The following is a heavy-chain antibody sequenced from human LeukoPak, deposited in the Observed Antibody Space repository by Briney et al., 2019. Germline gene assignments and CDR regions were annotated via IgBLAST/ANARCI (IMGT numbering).Heavy chain of an antibody. CDR2: MNPNSGNT. CDR3: ARVAPYSGRLYYFDY. CDR1: GYTFTSYD. J-gene: IGHJ4*02. Sequence: ASVKVSCKASGYTFTSYDINWVRRATGQGLEWMGWMNPNSGNTGYAQKFQGRATMTRNTSISTAYMELSSLRSEDTAVYYCARVAPYSGRLYYFDYWGQGTLVTVSS. V-gene: IGHV1-8*01. D-gene: IGHD5-12*01.